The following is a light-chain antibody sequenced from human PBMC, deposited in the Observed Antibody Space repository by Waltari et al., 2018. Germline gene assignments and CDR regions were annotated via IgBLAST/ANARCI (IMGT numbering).Light chain of an antibody. CDR1: QRLSVAY. V-gene: IGKV3-20*01. CDR2: GAS. CDR3: QQYDTSPGS. J-gene: IGKJ2*01. Sequence: EIVLTQSPGTLSLSPGGRATLSCRSSQRLSVAYLAWYQQRSGQAPRLLIFGASYRATGIPDRFSGSGSGTDFTLTISRLGPEDFALYYCQQYDTSPGSFGQGTKLGIK.